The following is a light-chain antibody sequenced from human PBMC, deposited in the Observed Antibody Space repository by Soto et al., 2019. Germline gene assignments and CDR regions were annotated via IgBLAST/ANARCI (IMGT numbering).Light chain of an antibody. V-gene: IGKV1-5*03. CDR1: RRIGTS. J-gene: IGKJ1*01. Sequence: DIQITQSPSTLPASLEARATITSRASRRIGTSLAWYQQRPGKAPNLLIFKASTLEGGVPSRFSGSGSGTQFTLTITSLQPDDFATYYCQFYNSYSRTFGQGTKVEVK. CDR3: QFYNSYSRT. CDR2: KAS.